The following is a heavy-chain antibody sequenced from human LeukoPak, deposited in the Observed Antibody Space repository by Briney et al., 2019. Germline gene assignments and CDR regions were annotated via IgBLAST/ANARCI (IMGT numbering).Heavy chain of an antibody. J-gene: IGHJ6*03. V-gene: IGHV4-34*01. CDR1: GGSFSGYY. D-gene: IGHD2-2*01. CDR3: ARSIVVVPAAMGDYYYYMDV. Sequence: SETLSLTCAVYGGSFSGYYWSWIRQPLGKGLEWIGEINHSGSTNYNPSLKSRVTISVDTSKNQFSLKLSFVTAADTAVYYCARSIVVVPAAMGDYYYYMDVWGKGTTVTVSS. CDR2: INHSGST.